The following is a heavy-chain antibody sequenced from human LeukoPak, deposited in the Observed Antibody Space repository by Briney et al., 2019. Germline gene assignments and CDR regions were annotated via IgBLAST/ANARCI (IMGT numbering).Heavy chain of an antibody. CDR1: GYTVTELS. V-gene: IGHV1-24*01. D-gene: IGHD3-3*01. J-gene: IGHJ6*03. CDR3: ATEVSPYYDFWSGYYMDV. CDR2: FDPEDGET. Sequence: ASVKVSCKVSGYTVTELSMHWVRQAPGKGPEWMGGFDPEDGETIYAQKFQGRVTMTEDTSTDTAYMELSSLRSEDTAVYYCATEVSPYYDFWSGYYMDVWGKGTTVTVSS.